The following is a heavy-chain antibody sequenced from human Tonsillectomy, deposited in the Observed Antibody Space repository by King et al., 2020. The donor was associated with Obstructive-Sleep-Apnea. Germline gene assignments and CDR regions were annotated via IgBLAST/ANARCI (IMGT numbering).Heavy chain of an antibody. V-gene: IGHV2-5*02. Sequence: ITLKESGPTLVKPTQTLTLTCTFSGFSLSTSGVGVGWIRQPPGKALEWLAPIYWDDDKRFSPSLKSKLTITKDTSKNQVVLTMTNMDPVDTATYYCAHRGDCSGGSCFIFDYWGQGTLVTVSS. CDR3: AHRGDCSGGSCFIFDY. CDR2: IYWDDDK. CDR1: GFSLSTSGVG. D-gene: IGHD2-15*01. J-gene: IGHJ4*02.